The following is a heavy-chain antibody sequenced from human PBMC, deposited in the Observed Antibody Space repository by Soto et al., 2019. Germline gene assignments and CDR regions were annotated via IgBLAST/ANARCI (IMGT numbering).Heavy chain of an antibody. CDR1: GFTFSNAW. CDR3: TTGRITMIVVVIEYFQH. J-gene: IGHJ1*01. CDR2: IKSKTDGGTT. Sequence: GGSLRLSCAASGFTFSNAWMSWVRQAPGKGLEWVGRIKSKTDGGTTDYAAPVKGRFTISRDDSKNTLYLQMNSLKTEDTAVYYCTTGRITMIVVVIEYFQHWGHGTLVTVSS. D-gene: IGHD3-22*01. V-gene: IGHV3-15*01.